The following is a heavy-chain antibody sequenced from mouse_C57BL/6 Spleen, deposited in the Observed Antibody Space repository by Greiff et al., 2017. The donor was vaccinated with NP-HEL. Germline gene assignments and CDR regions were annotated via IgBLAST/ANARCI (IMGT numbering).Heavy chain of an antibody. J-gene: IGHJ4*01. CDR2: IRNKANNHAT. CDR3: TRQGFYDYGDGYYAMDY. Sequence: EVKVEESGGGLVQPGGSMKLSCAASGFTFSDAWMDWVRQSPEKGLEWVAEIRNKANNHATYYAESVKGRFTISRDDSKSSVYLQMNSLRSEDTGIYYGTRQGFYDYGDGYYAMDYWGQGTSVTVSS. CDR1: GFTFSDAW. V-gene: IGHV6-6*01. D-gene: IGHD2-4*01.